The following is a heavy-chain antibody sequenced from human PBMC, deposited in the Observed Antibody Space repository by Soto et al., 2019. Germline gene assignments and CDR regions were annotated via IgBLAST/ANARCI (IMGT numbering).Heavy chain of an antibody. Sequence: EVQLVESGVGLVQPGGSLRLSCAASGFTFSSYDMHWVSQATGKGLEWVSAIGSAGDTYYPGSVKGRFTISRENAKNSLYLQMNSLRAEDTAVYYCARVKSSGWYFFYYWGQGTLVTVSS. J-gene: IGHJ4*02. CDR1: GFTFSSYD. CDR3: ARVKSSGWYFFYY. CDR2: IGSAGDT. D-gene: IGHD6-19*01. V-gene: IGHV3-13*01.